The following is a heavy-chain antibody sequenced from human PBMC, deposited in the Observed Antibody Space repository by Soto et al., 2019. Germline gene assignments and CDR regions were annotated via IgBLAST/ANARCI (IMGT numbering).Heavy chain of an antibody. Sequence: SETLSLTCTVSGGSISSYYWSWIRQPPGKGLGWIGYIYYSGSTNYNPSLKSRVTISVDTSKNQFSLKLSSVTAADTAVYYCARQNYYDSSGYYYSHAFDIWGQGTMVTVSS. D-gene: IGHD3-22*01. CDR3: ARQNYYDSSGYYYSHAFDI. J-gene: IGHJ3*02. CDR2: IYYSGST. V-gene: IGHV4-59*08. CDR1: GGSISSYY.